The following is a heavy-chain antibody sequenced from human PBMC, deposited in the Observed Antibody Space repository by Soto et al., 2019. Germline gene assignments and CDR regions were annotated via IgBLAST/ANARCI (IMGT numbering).Heavy chain of an antibody. D-gene: IGHD6-6*01. CDR1: GDSISRGGYS. V-gene: IGHV4-30-2*01. J-gene: IGHJ6*02. CDR2: IYDSGST. CDR3: ARGSSSYYDYGMDV. Sequence: SEILSLTCAVSGDSISRGGYSWTWIRQPPGKALEWIGNIYDSGSTSYNPSLKSRVTISVDTSENQFSLRLTSVTAADTAVYFCARGSSSYYDYGMDVWGQGTTVTVSS.